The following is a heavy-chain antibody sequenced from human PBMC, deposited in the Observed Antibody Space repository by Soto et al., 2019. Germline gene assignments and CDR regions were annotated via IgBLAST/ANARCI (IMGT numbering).Heavy chain of an antibody. J-gene: IGHJ6*03. CDR1: GFTFSSYG. Sequence: GGSLRLSCAASGFTFSSYGMHWVRQAPGKGLEWVAVISYDGSNKYYADSVKGRFTISRDNSKNTLYLQMNSLRAEDTAVYYCAKKGGSGSYYPHYYMDVWGKGTTVTVSS. V-gene: IGHV3-30*18. CDR3: AKKGGSGSYYPHYYMDV. CDR2: ISYDGSNK. D-gene: IGHD1-26*01.